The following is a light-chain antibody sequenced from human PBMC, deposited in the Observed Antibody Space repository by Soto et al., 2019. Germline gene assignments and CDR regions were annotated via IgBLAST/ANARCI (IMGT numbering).Light chain of an antibody. V-gene: IGLV2-14*01. CDR1: SSDVGGYNY. CDR3: TSYTSSSTLWV. CDR2: EVS. J-gene: IGLJ3*02. Sequence: QSALTQPASVSGSPGQSITISCTGTSSDVGGYNYVSWYQQLPGKAPKLMIFEVSNRPSGVSNRFSASKSGNTASLTISGLQAEDEGDYYCTSYTSSSTLWVFGGGTKLTVL.